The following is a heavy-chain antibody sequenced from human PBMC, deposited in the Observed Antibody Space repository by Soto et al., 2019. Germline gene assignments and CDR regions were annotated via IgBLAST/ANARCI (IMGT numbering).Heavy chain of an antibody. CDR2: INAGNGNT. V-gene: IGHV1-3*01. Sequence: ASVKVSCKASGYTFTSYAMHWVRQAPGQRLEWMGWINAGNGNTKYSQKFQGRVTITRDTSASTAYMELSSLRSEDTAVYYCARVEMATITGNAFDIWGQGTMVTVSS. D-gene: IGHD5-12*01. J-gene: IGHJ3*02. CDR3: ARVEMATITGNAFDI. CDR1: GYTFTSYA.